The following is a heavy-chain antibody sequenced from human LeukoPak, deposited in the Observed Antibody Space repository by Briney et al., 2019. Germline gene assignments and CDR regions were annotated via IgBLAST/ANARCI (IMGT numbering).Heavy chain of an antibody. D-gene: IGHD3-22*01. CDR2: ISAYNGNT. Sequence: ASVKVSCKASGYTFTSYGISWVRQAPGQGLEWMGWISAYNGNTNYAQKLQGRVTMTTDTSTSTAYLELRSLRSDDSAVYYCARDYYDSSGYYLVDYWRQATLVTVSS. CDR3: ARDYYDSSGYYLVDY. J-gene: IGHJ4*02. CDR1: GYTFTSYG. V-gene: IGHV1-18*01.